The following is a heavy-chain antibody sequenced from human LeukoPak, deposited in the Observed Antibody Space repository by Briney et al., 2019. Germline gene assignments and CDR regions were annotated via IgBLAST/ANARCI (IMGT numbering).Heavy chain of an antibody. CDR3: AKDRGYFDWLSMAYDY. D-gene: IGHD3-9*01. Sequence: GRSLTLSCAASGFTLSSYGMHWVRQAPGKGLEWVAVIWYDGSNKYYADSVKGRFTISRDNSKNTLYLQMNSLRAEDTAVYYCAKDRGYFDWLSMAYDYWGQGTLVTVSS. J-gene: IGHJ4*02. CDR1: GFTLSSYG. CDR2: IWYDGSNK. V-gene: IGHV3-33*06.